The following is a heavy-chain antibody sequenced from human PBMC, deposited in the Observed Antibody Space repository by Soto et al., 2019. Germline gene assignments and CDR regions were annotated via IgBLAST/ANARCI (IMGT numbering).Heavy chain of an antibody. CDR1: GYTLSSHG. CDR2: INTYNGNT. J-gene: IGHJ6*02. D-gene: IGHD2-15*01. Sequence: ASVKVSCKASGYTLSSHGLSWVRQAPGQGLEWMGWINTYNGNTNYAQKLQDRVTMTADTSTSTAYMELSSLRSEDTAVYYCGRVVPRGDSYYYNGMDVWGQGTTVTVSS. CDR3: GRVVPRGDSYYYNGMDV. V-gene: IGHV1-18*01.